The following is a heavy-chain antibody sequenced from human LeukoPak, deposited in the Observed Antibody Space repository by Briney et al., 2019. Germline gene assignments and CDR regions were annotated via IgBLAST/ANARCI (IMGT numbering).Heavy chain of an antibody. CDR2: IYYSGTT. J-gene: IGHJ4*02. CDR1: GGSFSGYY. CDR3: AKHYMGSSYNHGLDC. Sequence: PSETLSLTCAVYGGSFSGYYWGWIRQPPGKGLEWIGSIYYSGTTYYNLSLKSRVTISVDTSKNQFSLKLSSVTAADTALYYCAKHYMGSSYNHGLDCWGQGTLVTVSS. D-gene: IGHD3-10*01. V-gene: IGHV4-39*01.